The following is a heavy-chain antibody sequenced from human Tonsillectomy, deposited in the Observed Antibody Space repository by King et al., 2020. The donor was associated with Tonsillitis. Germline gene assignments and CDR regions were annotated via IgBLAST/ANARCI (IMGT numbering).Heavy chain of an antibody. CDR1: GGSITNSY. CDR3: VRRSTNGRGNWFEP. CDR2: VSHSGNT. V-gene: IGHV4-59*01. J-gene: IGHJ5*02. D-gene: IGHD6-13*01. Sequence: VQLVESGPGLLKPLETLSLICNVSGGSITNSYWSWIRQTPGRGLEWIAYVSHSGNTHYNPSLRSRSTISVDTSKNQFSLKLNSVTTSDTAVYYCVRRSTNGRGNWFEPWGQGALVTVSS.